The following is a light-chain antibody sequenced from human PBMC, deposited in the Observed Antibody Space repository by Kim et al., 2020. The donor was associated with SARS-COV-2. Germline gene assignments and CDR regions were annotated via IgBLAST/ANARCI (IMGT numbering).Light chain of an antibody. CDR1: QGISSA. CDR2: DAS. J-gene: IGKJ5*01. CDR3: QQFNRYPHDT. Sequence: AIQLTQSPSSLSASVGDRVTITCRASQGISSALAWYQQKPGKAPKLLIYDASSLESGVPSRFSGSGSGTDFTLTISSLQPEGFATWYCQQFNRYPHDTFGQGTRREIK. V-gene: IGKV1-13*02.